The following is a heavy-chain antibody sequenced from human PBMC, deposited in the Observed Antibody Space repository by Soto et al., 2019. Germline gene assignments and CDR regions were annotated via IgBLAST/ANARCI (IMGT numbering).Heavy chain of an antibody. D-gene: IGHD1-20*01. CDR2: IYYSGST. V-gene: IGHV4-31*03. Sequence: QVQLQESGPGLVKPSQTLSLTCTVSGGSISSGGYYWSWIRKHPGKGLEWIGYIYYSGSTYYYTSLKSGVTIPVDTSKNQFSLKLSSVTASDTAVYYCARICINYYYYGMDVWGQGTTVTGSS. J-gene: IGHJ6*02. CDR3: ARICINYYYYGMDV. CDR1: GGSISSGGYY.